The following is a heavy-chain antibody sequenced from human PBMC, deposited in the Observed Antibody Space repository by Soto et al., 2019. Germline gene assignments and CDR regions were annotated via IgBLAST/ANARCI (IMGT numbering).Heavy chain of an antibody. J-gene: IGHJ4*02. D-gene: IGHD6-6*01. CDR2: ISANGGGT. V-gene: IGHV3-23*01. CDR3: AKAPYSSSPEFDY. Sequence: EVQLWESGGGLVQPGGSLRLSCAASGFIFNNYAMTWVRQGPGKGLEWVSAISANGGGTYYTDSVMGRFTISRDNSKNMLYLQMNSLRAEDTAIYYCAKAPYSSSPEFDYWGQGALVTVSS. CDR1: GFIFNNYA.